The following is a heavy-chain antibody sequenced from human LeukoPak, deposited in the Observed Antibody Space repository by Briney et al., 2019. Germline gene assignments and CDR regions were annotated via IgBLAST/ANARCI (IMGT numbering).Heavy chain of an antibody. J-gene: IGHJ5*02. CDR2: IYTSGST. Sequence: SQTLSLTCTVSGGSISSGSCYWSWIRQPAGKGLEWIGRIYTSGSTNYNPSLKSRVTISVDTSKNQFSLKLSSVTAADTAVYYCARSTMIEENWFDPWGQGTLVTVSS. D-gene: IGHD3-22*01. CDR3: ARSTMIEENWFDP. V-gene: IGHV4-61*02. CDR1: GGSISSGSCY.